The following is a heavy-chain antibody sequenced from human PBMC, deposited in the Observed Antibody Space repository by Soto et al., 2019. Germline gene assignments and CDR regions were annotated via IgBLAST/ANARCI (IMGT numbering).Heavy chain of an antibody. Sequence: PSETLSLTCTVSGGSISSYYLSWIRQPPGKRLEWIGYIYYSGSTNYNPSLKSRVTISVDTSKNQFSLKLSSVTAADTAVYYCARELYSSGWIHFDYWGQGTLVTVSS. V-gene: IGHV4-59*01. J-gene: IGHJ4*02. CDR3: ARELYSSGWIHFDY. CDR1: GGSISSYY. CDR2: IYYSGST. D-gene: IGHD6-19*01.